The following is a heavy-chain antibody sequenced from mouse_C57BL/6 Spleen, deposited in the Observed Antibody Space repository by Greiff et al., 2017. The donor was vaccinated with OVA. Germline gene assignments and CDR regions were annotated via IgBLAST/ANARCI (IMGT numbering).Heavy chain of an antibody. V-gene: IGHV1-72*01. CDR2: IDPNSGGT. J-gene: IGHJ2*01. CDR1: GYTFTSYW. Sequence: VQLQQPGAELVKPGASVKLSCKASGYTFTSYWMHWVKQRPGRGLEWIGRIDPNSGGTKYNEKFKSKATLTVDKPSRTAYMQLSSLTSEDSAVDDCARSLYYSSPHFDYWGQGTTLTVSS. CDR3: ARSLYYSSPHFDY. D-gene: IGHD1-1*01.